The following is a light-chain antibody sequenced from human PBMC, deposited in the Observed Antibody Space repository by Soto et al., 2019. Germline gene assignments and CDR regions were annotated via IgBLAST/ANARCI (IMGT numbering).Light chain of an antibody. J-gene: IGLJ1*01. Sequence: SYVLTQPPSVSVAPGQTAKIPCGEDNIGSKSVHWYQQKAGQAPVLVVYDDGDRPSGIPERFSGSNSGNTATLTISRVEAGDEADYHCQLWDSTTDHYVFGTGTKLTVL. V-gene: IGLV3-21*02. CDR2: DDG. CDR1: NIGSKS. CDR3: QLWDSTTDHYV.